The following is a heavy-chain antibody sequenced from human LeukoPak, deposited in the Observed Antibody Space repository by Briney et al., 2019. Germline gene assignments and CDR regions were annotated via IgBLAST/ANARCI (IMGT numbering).Heavy chain of an antibody. CDR2: IYYSGST. CDR1: GGSVSSGSYY. V-gene: IGHV4-61*01. J-gene: IGHJ3*02. CDR3: ARGGFYYDSSGYYYIYAFNI. D-gene: IGHD3-22*01. Sequence: SETLSLTCTVSGGSVSSGSYYWSWIRQPPGKGLEWIGYIYYSGSTNYNPSLKSRVTISVDTSKNQFSLKLSSVTTADTAVYYCARGGFYYDSSGYYYIYAFNIWGQGTMVTVSS.